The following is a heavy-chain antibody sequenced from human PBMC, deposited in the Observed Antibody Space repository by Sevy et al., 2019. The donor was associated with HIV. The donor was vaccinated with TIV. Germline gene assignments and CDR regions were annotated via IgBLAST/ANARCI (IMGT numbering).Heavy chain of an antibody. CDR2: ISYDGSNK. Sequence: GGSLRLSCAASGFTFSSYAMHWVRQAPGKGLEWVAVISYDGSNKYYADSVKGRFTISRDNSKNTLYLQMNSLRAEDTSVYYCAREDDFWSYFDYWGQGTLVTVSS. CDR1: GFTFSSYA. J-gene: IGHJ4*02. D-gene: IGHD3-3*01. CDR3: AREDDFWSYFDY. V-gene: IGHV3-30-3*01.